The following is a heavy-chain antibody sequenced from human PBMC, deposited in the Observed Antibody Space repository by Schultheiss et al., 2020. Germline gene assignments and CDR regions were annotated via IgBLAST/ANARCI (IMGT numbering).Heavy chain of an antibody. Sequence: SETLSLTCAVSGASVDSDYWWTWIRQPSGKGLEWIGDIHHSGSTNYNPSLKNRVTMLLEKSKNQFSLKLSSVTAADTAVYYCARDFIVWRYIDYRGQGTPVTVSS. J-gene: IGHJ4*02. D-gene: IGHD3-16*02. CDR2: IHHSGST. CDR3: ARDFIVWRYIDY. V-gene: IGHV4-4*02. CDR1: GASVDSDYW.